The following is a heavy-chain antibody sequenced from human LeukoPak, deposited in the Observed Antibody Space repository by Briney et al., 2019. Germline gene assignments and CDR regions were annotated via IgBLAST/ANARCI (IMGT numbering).Heavy chain of an antibody. CDR2: ISAYNGNT. D-gene: IGHD3-10*01. CDR3: ARTLDYYGSGSYAV. J-gene: IGHJ4*02. V-gene: IGHV1-18*01. CDR1: GYTFTSYG. Sequence: ASVKVSCKASGYTFTSYGISWVRQAPGQGLEWMGWISAYNGNTNYAQKLQGRVTMTTDTSTSTAYMELRSLRSDDTAVYYCARTLDYYGSGSYAVWGQGTLVTVSS.